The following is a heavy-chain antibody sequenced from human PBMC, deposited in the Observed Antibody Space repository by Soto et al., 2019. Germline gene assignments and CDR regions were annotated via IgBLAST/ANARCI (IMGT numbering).Heavy chain of an antibody. V-gene: IGHV3-48*02. J-gene: IGHJ4*02. D-gene: IGHD3-3*01. CDR1: GFTISGCS. CDR2: ITIRTGNI. Sequence: GGSLRLSCEASGFTISGCSMNWVRQAPGKGLEWLAYITIRTGNILYADSVRGRFTISADNAENSVFLQMNSLRDEDTAVYYCARDGPRRWSGYSFDYWGQGTLVTVSS. CDR3: ARDGPRRWSGYSFDY.